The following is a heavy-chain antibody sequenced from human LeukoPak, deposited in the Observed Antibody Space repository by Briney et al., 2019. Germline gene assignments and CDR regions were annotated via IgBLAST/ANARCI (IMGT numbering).Heavy chain of an antibody. J-gene: IGHJ4*02. Sequence: PSETLSLTCTVSGGSITSGGYYWSWFRQPPGKGLEWIGYTFYRGTTYYNPSLKSRVTISVDTSQNQFSLKLSSVTAADTAIYYCARHLYESRGQTSFDYWGQGTLVTVSS. CDR1: GGSITSGGYY. D-gene: IGHD3-22*01. V-gene: IGHV4-61*08. CDR3: ARHLYESRGQTSFDY. CDR2: TFYRGTT.